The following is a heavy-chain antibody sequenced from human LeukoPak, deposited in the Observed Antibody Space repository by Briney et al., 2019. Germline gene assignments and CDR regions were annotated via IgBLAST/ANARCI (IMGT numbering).Heavy chain of an antibody. J-gene: IGHJ4*02. CDR1: GFTFDDYA. D-gene: IGHD3-22*01. CDR3: AKDGPDSSGYYSC. Sequence: PPGGSLRLSCAASGFTFDDYAMPWVRQAPGKGLEWVSGISWNSGSIGYADSVKGRFTISRDNAKNSLYLQMNSLRAEDTALYYCAKDGPDSSGYYSCWGQGTLVTVSS. CDR2: ISWNSGSI. V-gene: IGHV3-9*01.